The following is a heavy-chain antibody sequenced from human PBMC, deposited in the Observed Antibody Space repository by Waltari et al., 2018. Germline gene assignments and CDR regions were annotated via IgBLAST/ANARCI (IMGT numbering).Heavy chain of an antibody. V-gene: IGHV4-61*09. CDR2: IYTSGST. CDR1: GGSISSGSYY. J-gene: IGHJ4*02. D-gene: IGHD4-4*01. CDR3: ARDYYSNYEYYFDY. Sequence: QVQLQESGPGLVKPSQTLSLTCTVSGGSISSGSYYWSWIRQPAGKGLEWIGYIYTSGSTNYNPSLKSRVTISVDTSKNQFSLKLSSVTAADTAVYYCARDYYSNYEYYFDYWGQGTLVTVSS.